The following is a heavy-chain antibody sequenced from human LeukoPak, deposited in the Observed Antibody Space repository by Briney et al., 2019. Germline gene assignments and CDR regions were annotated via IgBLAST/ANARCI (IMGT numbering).Heavy chain of an antibody. J-gene: IGHJ4*02. D-gene: IGHD3-10*01. CDR2: IYSGGST. CDR3: ASGPSTGSGSYWYYFDY. Sequence: QTGGSLRLSCAASGFTVSSNYMSWVRQAPGKGLEWVSVIYSGGSTYYADSVKGRFTISRDNSKNTLYLQMNSLRAEDTAVYYCASGPSTGSGSYWYYFDYWGQGTLVTVSS. CDR1: GFTVSSNY. V-gene: IGHV3-53*01.